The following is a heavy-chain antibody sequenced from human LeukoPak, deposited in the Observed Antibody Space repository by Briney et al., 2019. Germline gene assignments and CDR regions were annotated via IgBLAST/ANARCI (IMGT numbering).Heavy chain of an antibody. CDR1: GFTFSSYG. V-gene: IGHV3-30*03. Sequence: GRSLRLSCAASGFTFSSYGMHWVRQAPGKGLEWVAVISYDGSNKYYADSVKGRFTISRDNSKNTLYLQMNSLRAEDTAVYYCARHTVGAYLDYWGQGTLVTVSS. CDR3: ARHTVGAYLDY. D-gene: IGHD4-17*01. J-gene: IGHJ4*02. CDR2: ISYDGSNK.